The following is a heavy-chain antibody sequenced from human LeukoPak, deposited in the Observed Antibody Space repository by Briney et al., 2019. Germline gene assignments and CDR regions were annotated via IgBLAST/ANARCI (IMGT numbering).Heavy chain of an antibody. D-gene: IGHD4-11*01. Sequence: GASVKVSCKASGYTFTGYYMHWVRQAPGQGLEWMGRINPNSGGTNYAQKFQGRDTMTGDTSISTAYMELSRLRSDDTAVYYCATQMTTVTTLDYWGQGTLVTVSS. V-gene: IGHV1-2*06. CDR2: INPNSGGT. CDR1: GYTFTGYY. J-gene: IGHJ4*02. CDR3: ATQMTTVTTLDY.